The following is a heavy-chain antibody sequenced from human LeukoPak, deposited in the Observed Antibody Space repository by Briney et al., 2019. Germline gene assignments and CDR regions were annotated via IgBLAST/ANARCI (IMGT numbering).Heavy chain of an antibody. J-gene: IGHJ4*02. Sequence: PGGSLRLSCAASGFTFSSYWMSWVRQAPGKGLEWVANIKQDGSEKYYVDSVKGRFTISRDNAKNSLYLQINSLRTEDTAVYYCARGGPLTLWFSYYFDYWGQGTLVTVSS. CDR1: GFTFSSYW. CDR3: ARGGPLTLWFSYYFDY. D-gene: IGHD5-18*01. V-gene: IGHV3-7*01. CDR2: IKQDGSEK.